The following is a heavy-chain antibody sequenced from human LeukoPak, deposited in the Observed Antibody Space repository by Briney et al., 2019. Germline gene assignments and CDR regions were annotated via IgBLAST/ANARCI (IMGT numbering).Heavy chain of an antibody. J-gene: IGHJ4*02. CDR2: ISSSSSYI. CDR3: ARDKSPRAYYGLGNGDY. Sequence: PGGSLRLSCAASGFTFSSYSMNWVRQAPGKGLEWVSSISSSSSYIYYADSVKGRFTISRDNAKNSLYLQMNSLRAEDTAVYYCARDKSPRAYYGLGNGDYWGQGTLVTVSS. V-gene: IGHV3-21*01. CDR1: GFTFSSYS. D-gene: IGHD3-10*01.